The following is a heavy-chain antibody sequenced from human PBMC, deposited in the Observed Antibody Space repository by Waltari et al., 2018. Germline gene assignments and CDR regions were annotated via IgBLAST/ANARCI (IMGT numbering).Heavy chain of an antibody. CDR3: ARDSYDSSGYYLRPFDY. D-gene: IGHD3-22*01. CDR1: GFTFSSYE. V-gene: IGHV3-48*03. CDR2: ISSSGSTI. J-gene: IGHJ4*02. Sequence: EVQLVESGGGLVQPGGSLRLSCAASGFTFSSYEMNWVRQAPGKGLEWVSYISSSGSTIYYADSVKGRFTISRDNAKNSLYLQMNSLRAEDTAVYYCARDSYDSSGYYLRPFDYWGQGTLVIVSS.